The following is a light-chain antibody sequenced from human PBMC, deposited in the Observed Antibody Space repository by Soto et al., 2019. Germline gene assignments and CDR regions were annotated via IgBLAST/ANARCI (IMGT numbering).Light chain of an antibody. Sequence: QSVLTQPPSASETPGQRVTISCSGSNSNIGSNAVNWYQQFAGPAPRLLIYNNNQRPSGVPDRFSGSKSGTSASLAISGLQSEHEADYYCAAWEDSLSGPVFGTGTKVTVL. CDR2: NNN. J-gene: IGLJ1*01. CDR1: NSNIGSNA. V-gene: IGLV1-44*01. CDR3: AAWEDSLSGPV.